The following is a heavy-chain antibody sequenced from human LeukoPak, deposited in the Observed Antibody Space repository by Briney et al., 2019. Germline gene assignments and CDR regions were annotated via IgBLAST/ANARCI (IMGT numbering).Heavy chain of an antibody. CDR1: GGSISSSSYY. D-gene: IGHD2-15*01. CDR2: IYYSGST. J-gene: IGHJ4*02. Sequence: SETLSLTCTVSGGSISSSSYYWGWIRQPPGKGLKWIGSIYYSGSTYYNPSLKSRVTISVDTSKNQFSLKLSSVTAADTAVYYCARLLRGNSGGKYWGQGTLVTVSS. CDR3: ARLLRGNSGGKY. V-gene: IGHV4-39*01.